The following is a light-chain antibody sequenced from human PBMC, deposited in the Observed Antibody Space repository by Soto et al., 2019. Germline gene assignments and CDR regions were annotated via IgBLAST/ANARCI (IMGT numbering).Light chain of an antibody. Sequence: QSALTQPPSASGSPGQSVTISCTGTSSDVGGYNDVSWYQQHPGKAPKLMISEASKRPSGVPDRFSGSKSGNTASLTVSGLQAEDEDDYYCTSFAGNSTLVFGGGTKLTVL. CDR3: TSFAGNSTLV. CDR1: SSDVGGYND. J-gene: IGLJ3*02. CDR2: EAS. V-gene: IGLV2-8*01.